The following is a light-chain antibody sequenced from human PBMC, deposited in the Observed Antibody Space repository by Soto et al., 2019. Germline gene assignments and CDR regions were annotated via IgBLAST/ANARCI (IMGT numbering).Light chain of an antibody. CDR3: QQYKNWPPET. J-gene: IGKJ3*01. Sequence: EIVMTQSPATLSVSPGERATLSCRASQSVSNDLAGYQQTPGQAPRLLIYGASTRATGIPARFSGSGSETECTRTSISVPAEDFAGLYCQQYKNWPPETFGPGTKWDIK. CDR2: GAS. V-gene: IGKV3-15*01. CDR1: QSVSND.